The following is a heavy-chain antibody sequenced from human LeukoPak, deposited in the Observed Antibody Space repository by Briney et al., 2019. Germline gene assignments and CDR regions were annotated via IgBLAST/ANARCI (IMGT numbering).Heavy chain of an antibody. V-gene: IGHV3-48*04. CDR3: ARARGAGPGAHFDY. D-gene: IGHD3-10*01. CDR2: ISSVGSST. J-gene: IGHJ4*02. Sequence: GGSLRLSCAASGFTFSGYTMNWVRQAPGKGLEWVSYISSVGSSTVYADSVKGRFTISRDNTKSSLFLQMNSLRAEDTAVYYCARARGAGPGAHFDYWGQGTPVIVSS. CDR1: GFTFSGYT.